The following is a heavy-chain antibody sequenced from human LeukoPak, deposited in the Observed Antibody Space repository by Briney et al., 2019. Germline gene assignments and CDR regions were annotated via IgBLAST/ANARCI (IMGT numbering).Heavy chain of an antibody. D-gene: IGHD6-19*01. CDR1: GFTFSSYW. CDR3: AREENRWLPEYYFDY. J-gene: IGHJ4*02. Sequence: GGSLRLSCGASGFTFSSYWMSWVRQAPGKGLEWVANINHDGSEKYYAESVKGRFTISRDNAKNSMYLQMNSLRAEDTAVYYCAREENRWLPEYYFDYWGQGTLVTVSS. V-gene: IGHV3-7*01. CDR2: INHDGSEK.